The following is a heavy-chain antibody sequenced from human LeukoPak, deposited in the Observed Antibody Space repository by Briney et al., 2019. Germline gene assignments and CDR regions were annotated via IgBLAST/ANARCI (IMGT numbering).Heavy chain of an antibody. CDR3: ARVTPSGGWSDHYFDY. J-gene: IGHJ4*02. V-gene: IGHV4-34*01. Sequence: SETLSLTCAVYGGSFSGYYWSWIRQPPGKGLEWIGSIYYSGSTYYNPSLKSRVTISVDTSKNQFSLKLSSVTAADTAVYYCARVTPSGGWSDHYFDYWGQGTLVTVSS. CDR2: IYYSGST. CDR1: GGSFSGYY. D-gene: IGHD6-19*01.